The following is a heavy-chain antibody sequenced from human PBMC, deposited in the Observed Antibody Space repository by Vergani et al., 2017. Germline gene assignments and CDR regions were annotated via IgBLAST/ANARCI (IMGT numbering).Heavy chain of an antibody. CDR3: ARIHVTWADFWSGPNYYYYYGMDV. J-gene: IGHJ6*02. CDR1: GFSLSTNGVG. Sequence: QITLRESGPTLVRPTQSLTLTCTFSGFSLSTNGVGVGWIRQPPGKALEWLGFIYWNDDKRYSPSLKRRLTITKDTSKSQVVLTMTNMDPVDTATYYCARIHVTWADFWSGPNYYYYYGMDVWGQGTTVTVSS. D-gene: IGHD3-3*01. CDR2: IYWNDDK. V-gene: IGHV2-5*01.